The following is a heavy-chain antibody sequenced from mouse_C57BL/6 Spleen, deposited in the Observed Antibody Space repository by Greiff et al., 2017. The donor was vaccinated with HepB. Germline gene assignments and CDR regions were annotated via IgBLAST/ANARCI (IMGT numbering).Heavy chain of an antibody. CDR2: ISYSGST. CDR1: GYSITSGYD. V-gene: IGHV3-1*01. CDR3: ARSYDQGAMDY. Sequence: DVKLQESGPGMVKPSQSLSLTCTVTGYSITSGYDWHWIRHFPGNKLEWMGYISYSGSTNYNPSLKSRITITHDTSKNHFFLKLNSVTTEDTATYYCARSYDQGAMDYWGQGTSVTVSS. J-gene: IGHJ4*01. D-gene: IGHD2-3*01.